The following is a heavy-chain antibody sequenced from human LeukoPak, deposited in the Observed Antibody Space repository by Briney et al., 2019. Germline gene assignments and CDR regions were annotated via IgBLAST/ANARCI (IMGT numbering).Heavy chain of an antibody. J-gene: IGHJ4*02. CDR3: ARESPYCTSGECNMGVDY. Sequence: ASVKVSCKASGYTFTGYYMHWVRQAPGQGLEWMGWINPNSGGTNYAQKFQGRVTMTMDTSISTAYMERSRLRSDNTALYYGARESPYCTSGECNMGVDYWGQGTLVTVSS. CDR1: GYTFTGYY. V-gene: IGHV1-2*02. D-gene: IGHD2-8*01. CDR2: INPNSGGT.